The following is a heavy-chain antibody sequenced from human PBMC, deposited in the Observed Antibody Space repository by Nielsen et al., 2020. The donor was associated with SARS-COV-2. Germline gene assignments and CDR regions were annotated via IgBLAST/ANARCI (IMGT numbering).Heavy chain of an antibody. D-gene: IGHD3-16*02. Sequence: WIRQPPGKGLEWVSNISDFSSDTNYADSVKGRFTISRDNAKNSLYLQMNSLRAEDTAVYYCARGGYYDYVWGSYRFPFDYWGQGTLVTVSS. CDR3: ARGGYYDYVWGSYRFPFDY. V-gene: IGHV3-11*06. J-gene: IGHJ4*02. CDR2: ISDFSSDT.